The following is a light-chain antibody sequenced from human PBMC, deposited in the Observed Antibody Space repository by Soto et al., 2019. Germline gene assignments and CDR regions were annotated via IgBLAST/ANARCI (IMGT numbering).Light chain of an antibody. CDR3: QQRSNWPIT. J-gene: IGKJ5*01. Sequence: IVLTQPPATLSLSPWERATLSCRASQSVSSYLAWYQQKPGQAPRLLIYDASNRATGIPARFSGSGSGTDFTLTISSLEPEDFAVYYCQQRSNWPITFGQGTRLEIK. CDR1: QSVSSY. V-gene: IGKV3-11*01. CDR2: DAS.